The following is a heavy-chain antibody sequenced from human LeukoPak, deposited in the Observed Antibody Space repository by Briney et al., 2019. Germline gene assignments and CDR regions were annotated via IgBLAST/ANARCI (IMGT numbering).Heavy chain of an antibody. J-gene: IGHJ3*02. Sequence: ASVKVSCKASGYIFTSYDIHWVRQATGQGLEWMGWMNPNSGNTGYAQKFQGRVTMTRNTSISTAYMELSSLRSEDTAVYYCARGPPIPATVTDDAFDIWGQGTMVTVSS. CDR2: MNPNSGNT. CDR1: GYIFTSYD. D-gene: IGHD2-2*02. CDR3: ARGPPIPATVTDDAFDI. V-gene: IGHV1-8*01.